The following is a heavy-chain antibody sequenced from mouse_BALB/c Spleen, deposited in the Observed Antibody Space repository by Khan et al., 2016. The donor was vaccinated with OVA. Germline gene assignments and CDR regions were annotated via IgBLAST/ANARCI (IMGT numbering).Heavy chain of an antibody. CDR1: GYTFTAYA. D-gene: IGHD2-3*01. V-gene: IGHV1S137*01. Sequence: QVQLKESGPELVRPGVSVKISCKGSGYTFTAYAMYWVKQSHAKSLEWIGLISTYSGSTNYNQKFKGKVTMTVDKSSSAAYMELASLTSEDSAIDYGARPAYDGYYYYWGQGTALTVAS. J-gene: IGHJ2*01. CDR3: ARPAYDGYYYY. CDR2: ISTYSGST.